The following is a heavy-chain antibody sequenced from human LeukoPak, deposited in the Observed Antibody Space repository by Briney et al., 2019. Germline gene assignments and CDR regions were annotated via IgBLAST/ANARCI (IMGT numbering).Heavy chain of an antibody. J-gene: IGHJ4*02. CDR3: ARDAWSSSWYFNY. CDR2: IWYDGSNK. V-gene: IGHV3-33*01. D-gene: IGHD6-13*01. CDR1: GFTFSSYG. Sequence: GGSLRLSCAASGFTFSSYGMHWVRQAPGKGLEWVAVIWYDGSNKYYADSVKGRFTISRDNSKNTLYLQMNGLRAEDTAVYYCARDAWSSSWYFNYWGQGTLVTVSS.